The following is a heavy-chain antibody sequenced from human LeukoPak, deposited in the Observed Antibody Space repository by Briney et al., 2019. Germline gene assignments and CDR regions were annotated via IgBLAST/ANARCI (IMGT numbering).Heavy chain of an antibody. J-gene: IGHJ4*02. V-gene: IGHV3-9*01. CDR1: GFTFDHYA. CDR3: AKDMRSAVAATFDY. CDR2: ISWNSGSI. Sequence: GSSLRLSCAASGFTFDHYAMHWVRLDPGKGLEWVSGISWNSGSIGYADSVKGRFTISRDNAKNSLYLQMNSLRAEDTALYYCAKDMRSAVAATFDYWGQGTLVTVSS. D-gene: IGHD6-19*01.